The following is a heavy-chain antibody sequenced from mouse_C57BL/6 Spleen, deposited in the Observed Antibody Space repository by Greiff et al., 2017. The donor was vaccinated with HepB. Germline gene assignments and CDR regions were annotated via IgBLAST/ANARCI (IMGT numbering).Heavy chain of an antibody. D-gene: IGHD3-2*02. V-gene: IGHV1-82*01. J-gene: IGHJ2*01. CDR2: IYPGDGDT. Sequence: VQLQQSGPELVKPGASVKISCKASGYAFSSSWMNWVKQRPGKGLEWIGRIYPGDGDTNYNGKFKGKATLTADKSSSTAYMQLSSLTSEDSAVYFCAIQAYYFDYWGHSTTLTVSS. CDR3: AIQAYYFDY. CDR1: GYAFSSSW.